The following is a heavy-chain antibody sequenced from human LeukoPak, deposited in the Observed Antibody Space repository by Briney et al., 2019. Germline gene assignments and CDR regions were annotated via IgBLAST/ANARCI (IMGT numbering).Heavy chain of an antibody. CDR1: GFTFSSYG. V-gene: IGHV3-30*02. CDR2: IRYDGSNK. CDR3: AKGGGVVVPAAKMAV. Sequence: EAGGSLRLSCAASGFTFSSYGMHWVRQAPGKGLEWVAFIRYDGSNKYYADSVKGRFSISRDNSKNTLYLQMNSLRAEDTAVYYCAKGGGVVVPAAKMAVWGKGPTVTISS. J-gene: IGHJ6*04. D-gene: IGHD2-2*01.